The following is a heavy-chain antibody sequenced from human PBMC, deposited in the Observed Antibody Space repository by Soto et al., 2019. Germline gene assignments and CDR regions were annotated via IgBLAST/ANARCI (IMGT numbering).Heavy chain of an antibody. J-gene: IGHJ4*02. Sequence: GSLRLSCAGSGFTFSAYGIHWVRQAPDKGLEWLAVISYDGTYKHSADSLKGRFTISRDNLKNTVYLHMNNLRPDDTAVYYCAPDRSYGSERYPDYWGQGT. D-gene: IGHD3-10*01. CDR3: APDRSYGSERYPDY. CDR2: ISYDGTYK. V-gene: IGHV3-30*03. CDR1: GFTFSAYG.